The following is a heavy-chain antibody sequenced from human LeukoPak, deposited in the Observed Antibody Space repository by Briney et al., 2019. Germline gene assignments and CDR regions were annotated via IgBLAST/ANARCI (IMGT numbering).Heavy chain of an antibody. CDR2: IYSGGST. J-gene: IGHJ5*02. CDR1: GFTFSSDY. CDR3: TRDLTS. V-gene: IGHV3-66*01. Sequence: GGSLRLSCAASGFTFSSDYMNWVRQAPGQGLEWVSVIYSGGSTYYADSVKGRFTISRDNFKNTLYLQMNNLRAEDTAVYYCTRDLTSWGQGTLVTVSS.